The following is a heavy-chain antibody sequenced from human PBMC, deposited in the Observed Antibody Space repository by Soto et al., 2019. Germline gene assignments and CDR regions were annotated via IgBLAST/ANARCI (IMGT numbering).Heavy chain of an antibody. CDR2: ISDSGGLT. Sequence: LRLSCAASGFAFSSHPMSWVRQAPERGLEWVSGISDSGGLTYNADSVKGRFTISRDNSKNTLYLQMNSLRAEDTALYYCARRAFGSSRSFDIWGQGAMVTVSS. D-gene: IGHD6-6*01. J-gene: IGHJ3*02. V-gene: IGHV3-23*01. CDR3: ARRAFGSSRSFDI. CDR1: GFAFSSHP.